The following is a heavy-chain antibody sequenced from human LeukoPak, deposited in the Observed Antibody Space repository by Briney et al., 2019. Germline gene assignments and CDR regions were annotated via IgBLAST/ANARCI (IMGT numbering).Heavy chain of an antibody. CDR1: GGTFSSYA. J-gene: IGHJ4*02. CDR3: ARGSSYYDSSGYYYRFDY. CDR2: IIPIFGTA. D-gene: IGHD3-22*01. V-gene: IGHV1-69*13. Sequence: SVKVSCKASGGTFSSYAISWVRQAPGQGLEWMGGIIPIFGTANYAQKFQGRVTITADESTSTAYMGLSSLRSEDTAVYYCARGSSYYDSSGYYYRFDYWGQGTLVAVSS.